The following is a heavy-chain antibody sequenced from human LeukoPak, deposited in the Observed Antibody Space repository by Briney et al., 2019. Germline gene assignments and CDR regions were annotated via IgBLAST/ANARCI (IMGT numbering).Heavy chain of an antibody. CDR2: IRYDGSNK. J-gene: IGHJ4*02. D-gene: IGHD3-9*01. CDR1: GFTFSSYG. V-gene: IGHV3-30*02. Sequence: QPGGSLRLSCAASGFTFSSYGMHWVRQAPGKGLEWVAFIRYDGSNKYYADSVKGRFTISRDNSKNTLYLQMNSLRAEDTAVYYCAKDRGDYDILTGLDYWGQGTLVTVSS. CDR3: AKDRGDYDILTGLDY.